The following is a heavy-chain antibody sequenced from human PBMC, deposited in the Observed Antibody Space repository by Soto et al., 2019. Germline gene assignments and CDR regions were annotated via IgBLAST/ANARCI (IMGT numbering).Heavy chain of an antibody. CDR2: INHSGST. CDR1: GGSFSGYY. V-gene: IGHV4-34*01. Sequence: SETLSLTCAVYGGSFSGYYWSWIRQPPGKGLEWIGEINHSGSTNYNPSLKSRVTISVDTSKNQFSLKLSSVTAADTAVYYCARGGGWYVSYYRSARLNTYGMDVWGQGTTVTVSS. J-gene: IGHJ6*02. D-gene: IGHD6-19*01. CDR3: ARGGGWYVSYYRSARLNTYGMDV.